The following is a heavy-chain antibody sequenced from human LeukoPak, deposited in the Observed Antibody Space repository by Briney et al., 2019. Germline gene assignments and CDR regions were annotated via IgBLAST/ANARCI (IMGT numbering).Heavy chain of an antibody. J-gene: IGHJ4*02. CDR1: GYTFSDYY. CDR3: AAFSTYWQLTY. CDR2: IYPNTGGT. Sequence: ASVMVSCKASGYTFSDYYMHWVRLAPGQGLEWMGRIYPNTGGTNSAQKFQGRVTLTSDTSISTAYMEMTSLTSDDTAVYCCAAFSTYWQLTYWGQGTLVTVSS. D-gene: IGHD4-11*01. V-gene: IGHV1-2*06.